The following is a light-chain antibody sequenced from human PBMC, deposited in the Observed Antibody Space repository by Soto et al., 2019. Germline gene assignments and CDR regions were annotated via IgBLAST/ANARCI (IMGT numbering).Light chain of an antibody. V-gene: IGKV1-5*01. J-gene: IGKJ5*01. Sequence: DIQMTQSPSTLSASVGDRVTITCRASQSISSWLAWYQQKPGKAPKLLIYDASSLESGVPSRFSGSGSGTEFSLTISSLQPEDVATYYCQHYDHLPITFGQGTRLEIK. CDR3: QHYDHLPIT. CDR2: DAS. CDR1: QSISSW.